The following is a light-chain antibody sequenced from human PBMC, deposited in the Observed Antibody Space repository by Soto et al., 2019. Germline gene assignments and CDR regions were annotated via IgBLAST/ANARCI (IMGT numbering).Light chain of an antibody. CDR1: QTVRNNY. J-gene: IGKJ4*01. CDR2: DAS. CDR3: QQFSSYPLT. Sequence: EFGLTQSPCTLSLSSGERATLSCRASQTVRNNYLAWYQQKHGQAPRLVIYDASSRATGIPDRFSGGGYGTDFNLTISRLEPEDFAVYYCQQFSSYPLTFGGGTKVDIK. V-gene: IGKV3-20*01.